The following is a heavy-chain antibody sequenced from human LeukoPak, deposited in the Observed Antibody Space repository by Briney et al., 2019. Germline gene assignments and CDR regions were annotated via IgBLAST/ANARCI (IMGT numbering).Heavy chain of an antibody. D-gene: IGHD2-15*01. CDR1: GGSISSGSYY. Sequence: KPSQTLSLTCTVSGGSISSGSYYWSWIRQPAGKGLEWIGRIYTSGSTNYNPSLKSRVTISVDTSKNQFSLKLSSVTAADTAVYYCARDMMVAANPPTAFDIWGQGTMVTVSS. V-gene: IGHV4-61*02. J-gene: IGHJ3*02. CDR3: ARDMMVAANPPTAFDI. CDR2: IYTSGST.